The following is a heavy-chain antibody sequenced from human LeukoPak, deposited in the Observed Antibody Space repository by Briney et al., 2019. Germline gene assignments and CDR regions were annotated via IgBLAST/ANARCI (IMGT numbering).Heavy chain of an antibody. J-gene: IGHJ4*02. CDR1: GYTLTELS. CDR3: ATGGNWPRKQWLTTLGFDY. V-gene: IGHV1-24*01. D-gene: IGHD6-19*01. CDR2: FDPEDGET. Sequence: ASVKVSCKVFGYTLTELSMHWVRQAPGKGLEWMGGFDPEDGETNYAQKFQGRVTMTEDTSTDTAYMELRSLRSEDRAVYSCATGGNWPRKQWLTTLGFDYGGQGTLVSVSS.